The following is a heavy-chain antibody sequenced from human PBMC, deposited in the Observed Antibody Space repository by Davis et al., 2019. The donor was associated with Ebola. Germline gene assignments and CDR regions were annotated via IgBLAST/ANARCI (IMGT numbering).Heavy chain of an antibody. CDR1: GFTFSSYA. D-gene: IGHD4-17*01. J-gene: IGHJ4*02. V-gene: IGHV3-23*01. Sequence: PGGSLRLSCAASGFTFSSYAMSWVRQAPGKGLEWVSAISGSGGSTYYADSVKGRFTISRDNSKNTLYLQMNSLRAEDTAVYYCAKEGNYGDYLLDDSSLWGQGTLVTVSS. CDR3: AKEGNYGDYLLDDSSL. CDR2: ISGSGGST.